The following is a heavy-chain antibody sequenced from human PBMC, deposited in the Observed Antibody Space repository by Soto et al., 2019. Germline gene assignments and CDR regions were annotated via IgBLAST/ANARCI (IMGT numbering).Heavy chain of an antibody. V-gene: IGHV3-23*01. J-gene: IGHJ4*02. CDR3: AKEGEILTGYPPPASFDY. CDR2: ISGSGGST. D-gene: IGHD3-9*01. CDR1: GFTFSSYA. Sequence: GGSLRLSCAASGFTFSSYAMSWVRQAPGKGLEWVSAISGSGGSTYYADSVKGRFTISRDNSKNTLYLQMNSLRAEDTAVYYCAKEGEILTGYPPPASFDYWGQGTLVTVSS.